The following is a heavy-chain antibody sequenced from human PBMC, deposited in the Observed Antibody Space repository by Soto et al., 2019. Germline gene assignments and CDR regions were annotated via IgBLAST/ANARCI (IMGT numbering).Heavy chain of an antibody. Sequence: ASVKVSCKASGYTFTSYGISWVRQAPGQGLEWMGWISAYNGNTNYAQKLQGRVTMTTDTSTSTAYMELRSLRSDDTAGYYCARDSDDFWSGYPIFDYWGQGTLVTVSS. CDR1: GYTFTSYG. D-gene: IGHD3-3*01. CDR3: ARDSDDFWSGYPIFDY. V-gene: IGHV1-18*04. J-gene: IGHJ4*02. CDR2: ISAYNGNT.